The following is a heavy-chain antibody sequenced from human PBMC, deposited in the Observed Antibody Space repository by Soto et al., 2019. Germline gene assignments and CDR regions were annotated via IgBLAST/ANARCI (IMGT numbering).Heavy chain of an antibody. J-gene: IGHJ6*02. V-gene: IGHV3-33*01. D-gene: IGHD3-9*01. CDR2: IWSDGSNK. CDR1: GFTFRDHA. CDR3: ARALFPDVDIYGMDV. Sequence: QVQLVESGGGMVQPGRSLRLSCAASGFTFRDHAMHWVRQAPGKGREWLAIIWSDGSNKFYAGSVKGRFTISRDNSKNTVYLQMNTLSAEDTAVYYCARALFPDVDIYGMDVWGQGTTVTVSS.